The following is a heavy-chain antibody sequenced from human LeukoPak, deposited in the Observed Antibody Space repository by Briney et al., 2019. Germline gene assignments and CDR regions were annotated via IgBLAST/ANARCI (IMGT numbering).Heavy chain of an antibody. Sequence: ASVKVSCKASGYTFITYGISWVRQAPGQGLEWMGWISAYNGNTNYAQKLQGRVTMTTDTSTSTAYMELRSLRSDDTAVYYCARLQSDDYVWGSSSEFDYWGQGTLVTVSS. J-gene: IGHJ4*02. CDR1: GYTFITYG. CDR3: ARLQSDDYVWGSSSEFDY. D-gene: IGHD3-16*01. CDR2: ISAYNGNT. V-gene: IGHV1-18*01.